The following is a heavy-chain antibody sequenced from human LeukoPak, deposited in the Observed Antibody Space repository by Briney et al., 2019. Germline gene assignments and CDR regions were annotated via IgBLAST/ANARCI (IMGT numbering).Heavy chain of an antibody. Sequence: SETLSLTCTVSGGSISSGGYYWSWIRQPPGKGLEWIGSIYYSGSTYYNPSLKSRVTISVDTSKNQFSLKLSSVTAADTAVYYCARPNPGIAAAGLCYWGQGTLVTVSS. CDR3: ARPNPGIAAAGLCY. CDR2: IYYSGST. V-gene: IGHV4-39*01. D-gene: IGHD6-13*01. CDR1: GGSISSGGYY. J-gene: IGHJ4*02.